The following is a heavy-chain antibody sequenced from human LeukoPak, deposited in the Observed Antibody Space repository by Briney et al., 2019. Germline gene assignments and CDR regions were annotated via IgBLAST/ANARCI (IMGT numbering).Heavy chain of an antibody. D-gene: IGHD2-2*01. CDR3: ARGGVPRDNWFDP. J-gene: IGHJ5*02. V-gene: IGHV4-59*01. CDR1: GGSISSYY. Sequence: SETLSLTCTVSGGSISSYYWSWIRQPPGKGLEWIGYIYYSGSTNYNPSLKSRVTISVDTSKNQFSLKLSSVTAADTAVYYCARGGVPRDNWFDPWGQGTLVTVSS. CDR2: IYYSGST.